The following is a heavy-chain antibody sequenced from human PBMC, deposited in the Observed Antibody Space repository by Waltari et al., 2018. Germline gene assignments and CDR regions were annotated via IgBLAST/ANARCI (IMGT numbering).Heavy chain of an antibody. CDR2: INHSGST. CDR3: ARQIAYSSSWYYYYYGMDV. CDR1: GGSFSGYY. V-gene: IGHV4-34*01. D-gene: IGHD6-13*01. Sequence: QVQLQQWGAGLLKPSETLSLTCAVYGGSFSGYYWSWIRQPPGKGLEWNGEINHSGSTNYNPSLKSRVTISVDTSKNQFSLKLSSVTAADTAVYYCARQIAYSSSWYYYYYGMDVWGQGTTVTVSS. J-gene: IGHJ6*02.